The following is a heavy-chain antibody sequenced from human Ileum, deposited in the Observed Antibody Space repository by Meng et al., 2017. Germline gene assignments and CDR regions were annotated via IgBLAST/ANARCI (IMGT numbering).Heavy chain of an antibody. V-gene: IGHV4-31*03. CDR2: IYYSGTT. J-gene: IGHJ4*02. CDR3: AREPPAAAGTGADY. Sequence: QVQLQESGPGLVKPSQTLSRTCTVSGGSISSGGYDWSWIRQHPGKGLEWIGYIYYSGTTYYNPSLKSRVTISVDTSKNQFSLKLSSVTAADTAVYYCAREPPAAAGTGADYWGQGTLVTVSS. CDR1: GGSISSGGYD. D-gene: IGHD6-13*01.